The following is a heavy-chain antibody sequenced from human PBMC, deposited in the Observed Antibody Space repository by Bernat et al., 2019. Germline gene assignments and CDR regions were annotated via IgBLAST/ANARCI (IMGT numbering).Heavy chain of an antibody. CDR3: ARWRRSGGIDY. CDR1: GGSISSYY. CDR2: IYYSGST. V-gene: IGHV4-59*01. J-gene: IGHJ4*02. Sequence: QVQLQESGPGLVKPSETLSLTCTVSGGSISSYYWSWIRQPPGKGLEWIGYIYYSGSTNYNPSLKSRVTISVDTSKNQFSLKLSSVTAADTAVYYCARWRRSGGIDYWGQGTLVTVSS. D-gene: IGHD2-15*01.